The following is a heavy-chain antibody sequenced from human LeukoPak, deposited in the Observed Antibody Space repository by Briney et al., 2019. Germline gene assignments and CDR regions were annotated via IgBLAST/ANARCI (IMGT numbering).Heavy chain of an antibody. J-gene: IGHJ4*02. CDR1: GGSISSYY. D-gene: IGHD6-13*01. CDR3: ARGVYIAAAKYGY. Sequence: SETLSLTCTVSGGSISSYYWSWIRQPPGKGLEWIGYIYYSVTTNYNPSLKSLVTISVDTSKNQLSLKLSSVTAADTAVYYCARGVYIAAAKYGYWGQGTLVTVSS. CDR2: IYYSVTT. V-gene: IGHV4-59*01.